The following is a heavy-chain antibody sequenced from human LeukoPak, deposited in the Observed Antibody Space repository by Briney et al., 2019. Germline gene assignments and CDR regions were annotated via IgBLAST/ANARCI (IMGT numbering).Heavy chain of an antibody. J-gene: IGHJ4*02. D-gene: IGHD3-22*01. CDR1: GGSFSGYY. V-gene: IGHV4-34*01. Sequence: PSETLSLTCAVYGGSFSGYYWSWIRQPPGKGLEWIGEINHSGSTNYNPSLKSRVTISVDTSKNQFSLKLSSVTAADTAVYYCARGRRDSSGYYLLDYWGQGTLVTVSS. CDR3: ARGRRDSSGYYLLDY. CDR2: INHSGST.